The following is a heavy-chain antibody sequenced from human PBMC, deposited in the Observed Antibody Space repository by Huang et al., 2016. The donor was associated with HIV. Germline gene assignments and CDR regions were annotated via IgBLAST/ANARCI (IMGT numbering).Heavy chain of an antibody. V-gene: IGHV3-23*01. CDR2: ISGSVSGT. J-gene: IGHJ3*01. CDR3: AKGGGASPRLHAFDV. CDR1: GFTFSTYA. D-gene: IGHD5-18*01. Sequence: EVQLLESGGGLVQPGGSLGLSCGDSGFTFSTYAISWVRQAQGKVLEWVSGISGSVSGTYYADSVKVRFTISRDNSNNTLYLQMNSLGVEDTAVYYCAKGGGASPRLHAFDVWGQGTMVTVSS.